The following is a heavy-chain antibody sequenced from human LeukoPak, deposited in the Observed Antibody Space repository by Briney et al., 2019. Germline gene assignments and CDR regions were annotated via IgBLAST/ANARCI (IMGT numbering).Heavy chain of an antibody. V-gene: IGHV3-48*03. Sequence: GGSLRLSCAASGFTLSSSEMDWVRQAPGKGLEWVSYITGDNSVLYADSVKGRFTISRDNAKNSLYLQMSSLRVEDTAVYYCTRDPRHFDSCGQGTLVTVSS. CDR1: GFTLSSSE. D-gene: IGHD6-6*01. CDR3: TRDPRHFDS. CDR2: ITGDNSV. J-gene: IGHJ5*01.